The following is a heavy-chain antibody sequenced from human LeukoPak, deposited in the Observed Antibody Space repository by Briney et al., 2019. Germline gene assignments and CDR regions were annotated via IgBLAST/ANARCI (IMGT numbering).Heavy chain of an antibody. CDR1: GGSFTGYY. J-gene: IGHJ4*02. D-gene: IGHD5-24*01. CDR2: INHSGST. CDR3: ARSGGRDAYSPDY. Sequence: SETLSLTCGVSGGSFTGYYWSWIRQPPGKGLEWVGEINHSGSTNYNPSLKSRVTISADTSKNQFSLKLSSVTAADTAVYFCARSGGRDAYSPDYWGQGTLVTVSS. V-gene: IGHV4-34*01.